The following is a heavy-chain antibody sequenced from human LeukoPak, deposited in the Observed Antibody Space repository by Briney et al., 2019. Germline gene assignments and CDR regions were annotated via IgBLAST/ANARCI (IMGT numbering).Heavy chain of an antibody. Sequence: PAGSLRLSCEASGFSFGGFWMNWVRQAPGKGLEWVANINQNGSENLYVDSVKGRFTISRDNAKNSLYLQMNSLRVEDTAVYYCTRDVREAYDIWGHGTMVTVSS. CDR2: INQNGSEN. CDR3: TRDVREAYDI. D-gene: IGHD3-16*01. J-gene: IGHJ3*02. CDR1: GFSFGGFW. V-gene: IGHV3-7*01.